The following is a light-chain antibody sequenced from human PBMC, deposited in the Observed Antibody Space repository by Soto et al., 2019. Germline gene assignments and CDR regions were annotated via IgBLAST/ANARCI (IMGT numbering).Light chain of an antibody. J-gene: IGKJ1*01. CDR3: QQYNSYWT. CDR2: KAS. CDR1: QSISSW. V-gene: IGKV1-5*03. Sequence: DIQMTQSPSTLSASVGDRVTITCRASQSISSWLAWYQQKPGKAPKLLIYKASSLESGLPSRFSGSGSGTEFTLTISSLQPDDFETYYCQQYNSYWTFGQGTKVEIK.